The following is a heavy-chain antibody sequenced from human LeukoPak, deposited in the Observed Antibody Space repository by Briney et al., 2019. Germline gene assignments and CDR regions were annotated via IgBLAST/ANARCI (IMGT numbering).Heavy chain of an antibody. CDR3: AKDNTGLYSSSWYHDY. D-gene: IGHD6-13*01. V-gene: IGHV3-23*01. J-gene: IGHJ4*02. CDR1: RFTFSSYD. Sequence: GGSLRLSCAASRFTFSSYDMSWVRQAPGKGLEWVSAISGSGGNTYYADSVKGRFTISRDNSKNTLSLQMNSLRAEDTAVYYCAKDNTGLYSSSWYHDYWGQGTLVTVSS. CDR2: ISGSGGNT.